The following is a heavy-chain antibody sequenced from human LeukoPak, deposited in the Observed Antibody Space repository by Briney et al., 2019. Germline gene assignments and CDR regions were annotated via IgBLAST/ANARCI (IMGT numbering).Heavy chain of an antibody. CDR2: IYYSGST. V-gene: IGHV4-39*07. J-gene: IGHJ5*02. D-gene: IGHD3-3*01. CDR1: GDSISRSSYY. CDR3: ARLITIFGVTTGDWFDP. Sequence: SETLSLTCSVSGDSISRSSYYWGWIRQTPGKGLEWIGSIYYSGSTYYNPSLKSRVTISVDTSKNQFSLKLSSVTAADTAVYYCARLITIFGVTTGDWFDPWGQGTLVTVSS.